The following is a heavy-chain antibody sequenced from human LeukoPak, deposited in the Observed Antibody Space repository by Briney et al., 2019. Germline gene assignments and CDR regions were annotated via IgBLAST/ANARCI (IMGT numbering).Heavy chain of an antibody. J-gene: IGHJ4*02. CDR3: ARDLEAAHTYYLDY. D-gene: IGHD6-13*01. CDR2: ISSAGTT. Sequence: GGSLRLSCGASVFTVSSSYMSWVRQAPGKGLEWVSIISSAGTTYYADSVKGRFTISRDNSKNTVYLHVNSLRDEDTAVYYCARDLEAAHTYYLDYWGQGTMVTVSS. V-gene: IGHV3-66*01. CDR1: VFTVSSSY.